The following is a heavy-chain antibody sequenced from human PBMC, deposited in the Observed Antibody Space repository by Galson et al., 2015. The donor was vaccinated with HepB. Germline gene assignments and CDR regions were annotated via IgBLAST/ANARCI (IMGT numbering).Heavy chain of an antibody. CDR3: TRERDNGILFDY. J-gene: IGHJ4*02. Sequence: SVKVSCKASGYNFIGYYMHWVRQAPGQGLEWMGRINPNSGATNYAQDFQGRVTMTRDTSITTAYMELSGLRSDDTAVYYCTRERDNGILFDYWGQGALVTVSS. CDR2: INPNSGAT. CDR1: GYNFIGYY. D-gene: IGHD1-26*01. V-gene: IGHV1-2*06.